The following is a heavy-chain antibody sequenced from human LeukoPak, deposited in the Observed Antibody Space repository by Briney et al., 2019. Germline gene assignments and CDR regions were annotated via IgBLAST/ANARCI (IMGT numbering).Heavy chain of an antibody. CDR3: ARGLEQQLAADY. V-gene: IGHV1-8*01. D-gene: IGHD6-13*01. CDR2: MNPNSGNT. Sequence: GASVKVSCKASGYTFTSYDINWVRQATGQGLEWMGWMNPNSGNTGYAQKFQGRVTMTRNTSISTAYMELSSLRSEDTAVYYCARGLEQQLAADYWGQGTLVTVSS. CDR1: GYTFTSYD. J-gene: IGHJ4*02.